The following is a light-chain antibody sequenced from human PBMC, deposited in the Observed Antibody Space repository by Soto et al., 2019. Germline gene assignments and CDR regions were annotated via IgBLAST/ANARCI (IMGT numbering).Light chain of an antibody. CDR2: QAS. Sequence: DIPMTQSPSTLSASVGDRVTITCRASQSISTWLAWYQQKPGKAPKLLIYQASSLEAGVPSRFSGSGSGTEFNSTISSLQPDDFATYDCQQYNTYPLTVGGGTTVEIK. V-gene: IGKV1-5*03. CDR1: QSISTW. CDR3: QQYNTYPLT. J-gene: IGKJ4*02.